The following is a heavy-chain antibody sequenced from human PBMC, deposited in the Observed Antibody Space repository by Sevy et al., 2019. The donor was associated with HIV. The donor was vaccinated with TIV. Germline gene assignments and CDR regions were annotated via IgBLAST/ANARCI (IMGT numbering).Heavy chain of an antibody. CDR2: ISSSSSTI. V-gene: IGHV3-48*01. CDR3: ARDIAPVGTWYSSSWDHGRDYYGMDV. Sequence: GGSLRLSCAASGFTFSSYSMNWVRQAPGKGLEWVSYISSSSSTIYYADSVKGRFTISRDNAKNSLYLQMNSLRAEDTAVYYCARDIAPVGTWYSSSWDHGRDYYGMDVWGQGTTVTVSS. D-gene: IGHD6-13*01. CDR1: GFTFSSYS. J-gene: IGHJ6*02.